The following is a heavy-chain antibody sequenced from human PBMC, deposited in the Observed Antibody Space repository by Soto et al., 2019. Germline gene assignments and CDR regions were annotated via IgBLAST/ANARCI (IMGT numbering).Heavy chain of an antibody. J-gene: IGHJ4*02. CDR1: GFTFSDHY. D-gene: IGHD3-16*02. Sequence: GGSLRLSCAASGFTFSDHYMDWVRQGPGMGLEWLGRIRNKADSHTTEYAASVKGRFTISRDDSKKKLYLQMNSLKTEDTAENFCTTVFRSRSGGGLWGSYPTTIGYYFDYWGQGTLVTVSS. V-gene: IGHV3-72*01. CDR3: TTVFRSRSGGGLWGSYPTTIGYYFDY. CDR2: IRNKADSHTT.